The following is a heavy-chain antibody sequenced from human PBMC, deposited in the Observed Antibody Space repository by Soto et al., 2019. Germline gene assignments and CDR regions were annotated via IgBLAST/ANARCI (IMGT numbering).Heavy chain of an antibody. V-gene: IGHV1-8*01. CDR2: MNPNSGNA. CDR3: ARMYSSGWYLD. CDR1: GYTFASYD. D-gene: IGHD6-19*01. Sequence: ASVKVSCKASGYTFASYDSKWVRQATGQGLEWMGWMNPNSGNAGYAQKFQGRVTMTRNTSISTAYMELSSLRSEDTAVYYCARMYSSGWYLDWGQGTLVTVSS. J-gene: IGHJ4*02.